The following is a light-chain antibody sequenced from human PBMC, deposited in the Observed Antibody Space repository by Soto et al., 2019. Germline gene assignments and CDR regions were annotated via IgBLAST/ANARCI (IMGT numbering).Light chain of an antibody. Sequence: DIQMTQSPSSLSASVGDRVTITCRASQSISSYLNWYQQKPGKAPKLLIYAASSVQSGVPSRFSGGGSGTDFTLTISSLQPEEFATYYCQQSYSTPPLTFGGGTKVEIK. CDR1: QSISSY. V-gene: IGKV1-39*01. J-gene: IGKJ4*01. CDR3: QQSYSTPPLT. CDR2: AAS.